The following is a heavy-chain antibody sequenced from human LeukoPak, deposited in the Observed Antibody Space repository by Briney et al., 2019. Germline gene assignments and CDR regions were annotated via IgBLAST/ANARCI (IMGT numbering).Heavy chain of an antibody. CDR1: GGSISSYY. D-gene: IGHD1-7*01. CDR3: ARHGYNWNYSWFDP. Sequence: SETLSLTCTVSGGSISSYYWSWIRQPPGKGLEWIGYIYYSGSTNYNPSLKSRVTISLDTSKNQFSLELNSVTAADTAVYYCARHGYNWNYSWFDPWGQGTLVTVSS. J-gene: IGHJ5*02. V-gene: IGHV4-59*01. CDR2: IYYSGST.